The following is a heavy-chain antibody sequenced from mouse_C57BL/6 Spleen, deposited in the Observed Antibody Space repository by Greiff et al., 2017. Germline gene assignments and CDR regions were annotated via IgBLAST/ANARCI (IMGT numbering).Heavy chain of an antibody. J-gene: IGHJ2*01. V-gene: IGHV1-4*01. CDR1: GYTFTSYT. CDR3: ARESFFDY. Sequence: QVQLQQSGAELARPGASVKMSCKASGYTFTSYTMHWVKQRPGQGLEWIGYINPSSGYTKYNQKFKDKATLTADKSSSTAYMQLSSLTSEYSAVXYCARESFFDYWGQGTTLTVSS. CDR2: INPSSGYT.